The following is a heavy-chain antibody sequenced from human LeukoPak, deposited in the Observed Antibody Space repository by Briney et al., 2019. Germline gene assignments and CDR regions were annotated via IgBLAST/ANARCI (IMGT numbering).Heavy chain of an antibody. CDR2: IHTSGST. V-gene: IGHV4-4*07. CDR3: ARDIVYLIDEDYG. Sequence: SETLSLTCAVSGVSISHYHWNWFRQSPGKGLEWIGRIHTSGSTDYSPSLQSRVTISVDMSKKQFSLNLSSVTAADTAVYYCARDIVYLIDEDYGWGQGTLVTVSS. J-gene: IGHJ4*02. CDR1: GVSISHYH. D-gene: IGHD4-17*01.